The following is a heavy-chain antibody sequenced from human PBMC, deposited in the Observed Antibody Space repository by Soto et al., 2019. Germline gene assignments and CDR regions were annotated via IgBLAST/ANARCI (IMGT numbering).Heavy chain of an antibody. CDR1: GGTFSNYA. V-gene: IGHV1-69*01. Sequence: QVQLVQSGAEVRKPGSSVTVSCKASGGTFSNYAISWVRQAPGQGLEWMGGIIPIVGTGSYAQKFQGRVTIIADEPTTTAYMELRSLRFEDTAVYYCARFVILVPTASTHYYYHMDVWGPGTTVTVSS. CDR2: IIPIVGTG. D-gene: IGHD2-2*01. J-gene: IGHJ6*02. CDR3: ARFVILVPTASTHYYYHMDV.